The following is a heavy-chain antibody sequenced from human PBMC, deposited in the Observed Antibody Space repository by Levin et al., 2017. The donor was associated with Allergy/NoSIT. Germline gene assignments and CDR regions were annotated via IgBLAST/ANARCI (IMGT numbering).Heavy chain of an antibody. CDR1: GGSISSYY. CDR2: IYYSGST. D-gene: IGHD1-14*01. Sequence: SETLSLTCTVSGGSISSYYWSWIRQPRGKGLEWIGYIYYSGSTNYNPSLKSRVTISVDTSKNQFSLKLSSVTAADTAVYYCARQSHRGRGWFDPWGQGTLVTVSS. J-gene: IGHJ5*02. CDR3: ARQSHRGRGWFDP. V-gene: IGHV4-59*08.